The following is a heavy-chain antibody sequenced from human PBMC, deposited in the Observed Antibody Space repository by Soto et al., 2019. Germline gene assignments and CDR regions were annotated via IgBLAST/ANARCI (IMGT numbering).Heavy chain of an antibody. J-gene: IGHJ4*02. CDR2: ISSSSSYI. V-gene: IGHV3-21*01. D-gene: IGHD3-10*01. CDR3: ARGHYGSGSYSYFDY. Sequence: EVQLVESGEGLVKPGGSLRLSCAASGFTFSSYSMNWVRQAPGKGLEWVSSISSSSSYIYYADSVKGRFTISRDNAKNSLYLQMNSVRAEDTAVYYCARGHYGSGSYSYFDYWGQGTLVTVSS. CDR1: GFTFSSYS.